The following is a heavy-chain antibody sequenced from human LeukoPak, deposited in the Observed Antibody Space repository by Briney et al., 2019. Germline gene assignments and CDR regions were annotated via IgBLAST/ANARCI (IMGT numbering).Heavy chain of an antibody. CDR3: ARPIYDSRGMNWFDP. J-gene: IGHJ5*02. CDR1: GGSISSSSYY. D-gene: IGHD3-22*01. V-gene: IGHV4-39*01. Sequence: PSETLSLTCTVSGGSISSSSYYWGWIRQPPGKGLEWIGSIYYSGSTYYNPSLKSRVTISVDTSKNQFSLKLSSVTAADTAVYYCARPIYDSRGMNWFDPWGQGTLVTVSS. CDR2: IYYSGST.